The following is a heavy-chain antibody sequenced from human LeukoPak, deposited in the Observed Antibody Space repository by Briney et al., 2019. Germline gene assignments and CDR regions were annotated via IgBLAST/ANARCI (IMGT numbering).Heavy chain of an antibody. CDR3: AREPYYYDSSGYHRNYYYYYMDV. Sequence: ASVKVSCKASGYTFTSYGISWVRQAPGQGLEWMGLISAYNGNTNYAQKLQGRVTMTTDTSTSTAYMELRSLRSDDTVVYYCAREPYYYDSSGYHRNYYYYYMDVWGKGTTVTISS. D-gene: IGHD3-22*01. CDR1: GYTFTSYG. CDR2: ISAYNGNT. V-gene: IGHV1-18*01. J-gene: IGHJ6*03.